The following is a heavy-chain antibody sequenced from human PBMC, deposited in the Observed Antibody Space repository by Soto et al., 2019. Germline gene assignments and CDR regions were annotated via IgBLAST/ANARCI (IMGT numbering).Heavy chain of an antibody. Sequence: PSETLSLTCTVSGGSISSYYWSWIRQPPGKGLEWIGYIYYSGSTNYNPSLKSRVTISVDTSKNQFSLKLSSVTAADTAVYYCARLYCSGGSCYPTWYNWFDPWGQGTLVTVSS. CDR1: GGSISSYY. V-gene: IGHV4-59*01. CDR3: ARLYCSGGSCYPTWYNWFDP. CDR2: IYYSGST. J-gene: IGHJ5*02. D-gene: IGHD2-15*01.